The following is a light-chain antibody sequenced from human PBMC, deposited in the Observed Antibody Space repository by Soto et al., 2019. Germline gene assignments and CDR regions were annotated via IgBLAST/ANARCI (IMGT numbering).Light chain of an antibody. V-gene: IGLV2-14*01. J-gene: IGLJ2*01. Sequence: QSALTQPASVSGSPGPSITISCTGTSSDVGDYNYVSWYQQHPGKATKLMIYEVTNRPSGVSNRFSGSKSGNTASLTISGLQAEDEADYYCSSYTSSSTLGFGGGTKLTVL. CDR2: EVT. CDR1: SSDVGDYNY. CDR3: SSYTSSSTLG.